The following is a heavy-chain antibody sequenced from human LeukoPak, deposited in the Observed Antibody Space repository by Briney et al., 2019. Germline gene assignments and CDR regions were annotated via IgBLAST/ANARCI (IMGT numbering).Heavy chain of an antibody. D-gene: IGHD2-15*01. CDR2: INPNSGGT. J-gene: IGHJ4*02. Sequence: ASVKVSCKASGYTFTGYYMHWVRQAPGQGLEWMGRINPNSGGTNYAQKFQGRVTMTRDTSISTAYMELSRLRSDDTAVYYCAREEDIVVVVAHEFDYWGQGTLVTVSS. CDR1: GYTFTGYY. CDR3: AREEDIVVVVAHEFDY. V-gene: IGHV1-2*06.